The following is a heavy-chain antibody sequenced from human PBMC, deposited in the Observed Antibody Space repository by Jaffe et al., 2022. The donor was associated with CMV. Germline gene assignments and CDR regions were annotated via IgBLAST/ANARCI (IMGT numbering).Heavy chain of an antibody. D-gene: IGHD3-9*01. CDR2: ISGSGGST. J-gene: IGHJ4*02. V-gene: IGHV3-23*01. CDR3: ANSPAGLRLRYFDWLLYDY. CDR1: GFTFSSYA. Sequence: EVQLLESGGGLVQPGGSLRLSCAASGFTFSSYAMSWVRQAPGKGLEWVSAISGSGGSTYYADSVKGRFTISRDNSKNTLYLQMNSLRAEDTAVYYCANSPAGLRLRYFDWLLYDYWGQGTLVTVSS.